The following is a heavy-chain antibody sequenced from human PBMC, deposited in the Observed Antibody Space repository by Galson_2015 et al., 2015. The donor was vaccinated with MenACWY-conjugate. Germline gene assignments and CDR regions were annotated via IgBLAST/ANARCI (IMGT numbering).Heavy chain of an antibody. Sequence: SLRLSCAASGFAFSSYAMHWVRQAPGKGLEWVAVISYDGSNKYYADSVKGRFTISRDNSKNTLYLQMNSLRAEDTAVYYCARDGYYYGSGSYGSLVTWGQGTLVTVSS. CDR2: ISYDGSNK. CDR1: GFAFSSYA. J-gene: IGHJ5*02. D-gene: IGHD3-10*01. CDR3: ARDGYYYGSGSYGSLVT. V-gene: IGHV3-30*04.